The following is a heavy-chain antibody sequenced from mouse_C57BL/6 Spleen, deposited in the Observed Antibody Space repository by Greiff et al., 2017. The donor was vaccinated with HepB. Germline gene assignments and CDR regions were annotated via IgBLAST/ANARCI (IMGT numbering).Heavy chain of an antibody. V-gene: IGHV3-6*01. J-gene: IGHJ1*03. CDR1: GYSITSGYY. CDR2: ISYDGSN. CDR3: ARDPDYYWYFDV. Sequence: EVQRVESGPGLVKPSQSLSLTCSVTGYSITSGYYWNWIRQFPGNKLEWMGYISYDGSNNYNPSLKNRISITRDTSKNQFFLKLNSVTTEDTATYYCARDPDYYWYFDVWGTGTTVTVSS. D-gene: IGHD2-4*01.